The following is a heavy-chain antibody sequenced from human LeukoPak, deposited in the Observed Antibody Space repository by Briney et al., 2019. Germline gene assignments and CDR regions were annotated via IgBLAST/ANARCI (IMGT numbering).Heavy chain of an antibody. CDR3: ARDMATVTTSPSDY. J-gene: IGHJ4*02. D-gene: IGHD4-17*01. Sequence: PGGSQRLSCAASGFTFSSYWMSWVRQAPGKGLEWVANIKQDGSEKYYVDSVKGRFTISRDNAKNSLYLQMNSLRAEDTAVYYCARDMATVTTSPSDYWGQGTLVTVSS. CDR1: GFTFSSYW. V-gene: IGHV3-7*01. CDR2: IKQDGSEK.